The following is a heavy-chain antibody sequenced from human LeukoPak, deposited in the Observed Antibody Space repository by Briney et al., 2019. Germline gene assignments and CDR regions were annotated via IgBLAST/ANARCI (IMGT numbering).Heavy chain of an antibody. CDR2: ISGSGGTT. J-gene: IGHJ4*02. CDR3: AKERTGGWPFDY. D-gene: IGHD6-19*01. V-gene: IGHV3-23*01. Sequence: PGGSLRLSCAASGFSLRSSEMNWVRQAPGKGPEWVSGISGSGGTTYYADSVKGRLTISRDNSKNTLYLQMNSLRADDTAVYYCAKERTGGWPFDYWGQGTLVTVSS. CDR1: GFSLRSSE.